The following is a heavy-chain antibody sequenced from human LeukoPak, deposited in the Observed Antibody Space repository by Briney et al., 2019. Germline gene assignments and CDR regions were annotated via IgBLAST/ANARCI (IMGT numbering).Heavy chain of an antibody. CDR2: IYYSRST. J-gene: IGHJ4*02. D-gene: IGHD4-17*01. CDR3: ARAPTVTFFDY. CDR1: GGSISSSSYY. V-gene: IGHV4-39*01. Sequence: PSETLSLTCTVSGGSISSSSYYWGWIRQPPGKGLEWIGSIYYSRSTYYNPSLKSRVTISVDTSKNQFSLKLSSVTAAGTAVYYCARAPTVTFFDYWGQGTLVTVSS.